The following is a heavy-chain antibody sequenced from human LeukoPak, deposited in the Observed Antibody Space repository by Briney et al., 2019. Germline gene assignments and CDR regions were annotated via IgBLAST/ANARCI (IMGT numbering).Heavy chain of an antibody. Sequence: ASVKVSCKASGYTFTSYVISWVRQAPGQGLEWMGWISAYNGSTNYAQKLQGRVTMTTDTSTSTAYMELRSLRSDDTAVYYCARVRAAFVVVTATSWFDPWGQGTLVTVSS. J-gene: IGHJ5*02. V-gene: IGHV1-18*01. CDR2: ISAYNGST. D-gene: IGHD2-21*02. CDR3: ARVRAAFVVVTATSWFDP. CDR1: GYTFTSYV.